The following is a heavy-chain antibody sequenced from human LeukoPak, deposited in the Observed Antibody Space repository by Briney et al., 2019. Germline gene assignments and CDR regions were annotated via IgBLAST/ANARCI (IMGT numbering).Heavy chain of an antibody. CDR2: ISAYNGNT. Sequence: GASVKVSCKASGYTFTSYGISWVRQAPGQGLEWMGWISAYNGNTNYAQKLQGRVTMTTDTSTSTAYMELRSLRSDDTAVYYCARGLLDGYTHPAAFDIWGQGTMVTVFS. J-gene: IGHJ3*02. V-gene: IGHV1-18*01. D-gene: IGHD5-24*01. CDR1: GYTFTSYG. CDR3: ARGLLDGYTHPAAFDI.